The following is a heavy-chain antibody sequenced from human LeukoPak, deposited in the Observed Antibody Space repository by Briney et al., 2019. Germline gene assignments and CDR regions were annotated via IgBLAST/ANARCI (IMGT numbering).Heavy chain of an antibody. Sequence: GGSLRLSCAASGFTFSDGWMNWVRQAPGKGLEWLSYISSSTNTIYYADSVKGRFTISRDNAKNSLYLQMNGLGAEDTAVYYCARELNGYGYYFFDYWGPGTLVTVSS. CDR1: GFTFSDGW. D-gene: IGHD3-16*01. V-gene: IGHV3-48*04. CDR3: ARELNGYGYYFFDY. J-gene: IGHJ4*02. CDR2: ISSSTNTI.